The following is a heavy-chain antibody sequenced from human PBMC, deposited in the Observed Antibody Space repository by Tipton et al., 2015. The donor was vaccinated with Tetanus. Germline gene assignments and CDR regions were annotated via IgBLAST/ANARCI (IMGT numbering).Heavy chain of an antibody. CDR3: ARGRGLGPPEYFEP. Sequence: QLVQSGAEVKKPGASVKVSCKASGYTFTHYGVNWVRQAPGQGLEWMGWISPFNENVNYAEKFQGRLTMTTDRSTATVYMDLRSLRSDDTAVYYCARGRGLGPPEYFEPWGQGTLVTDSS. CDR2: ISPFNENV. CDR1: GYTFTHYG. V-gene: IGHV1-18*01. J-gene: IGHJ5*02. D-gene: IGHD3/OR15-3a*01.